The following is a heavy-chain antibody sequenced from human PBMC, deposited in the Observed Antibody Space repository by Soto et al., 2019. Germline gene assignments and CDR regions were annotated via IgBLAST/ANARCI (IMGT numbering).Heavy chain of an antibody. Sequence: TVSGGSISSYYWSWIRQPAGKGLEWIGRIYTSGSTNYNPSLKSRVTMSVDTSKNQFSLKLSSVTAADTAVYYCAAELHYYDSSGYYYDKFFDYWGQGTLVTVSS. D-gene: IGHD3-22*01. J-gene: IGHJ4*02. CDR1: GGSISSYY. CDR3: AAELHYYDSSGYYYDKFFDY. V-gene: IGHV4-4*07. CDR2: IYTSGST.